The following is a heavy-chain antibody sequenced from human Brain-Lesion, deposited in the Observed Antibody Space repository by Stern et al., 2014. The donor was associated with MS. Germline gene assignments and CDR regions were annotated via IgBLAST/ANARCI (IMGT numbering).Heavy chain of an antibody. D-gene: IGHD2-2*01. CDR3: ARGGRYYADY. CDR2: INPNSGGT. CDR1: GNSFTHFY. V-gene: IGHV1-2*04. Sequence: QVQLGQSGAEVKKPGASVRVSCEASGNSFTHFYIHWVRQAPGQGLEWMGWINPNSGGTKFAQKFQGWVTITRDTSMTTAYMEVTSLTSDDTAVYYCARGGRYYADYWGKGTLVTVSS. J-gene: IGHJ4*02.